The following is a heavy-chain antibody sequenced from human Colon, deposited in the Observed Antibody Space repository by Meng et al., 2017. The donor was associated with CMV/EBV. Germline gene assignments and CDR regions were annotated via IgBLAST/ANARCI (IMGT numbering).Heavy chain of an antibody. CDR2: ISSRGDNA. J-gene: IGHJ4*02. V-gene: IGHV3-23*01. Sequence: GESLKISCEASGFTFSDSVMSWVRQAPGKGLEWVAGISSRGDNAHYADSVKGRFTISRDNYRNSLFLQMSTLNADDTAVYFCARGQFLHFFDSWGQRTLVTVSS. CDR3: ARGQFLHFFDS. CDR1: GFTFSDSV. D-gene: IGHD3-3*01.